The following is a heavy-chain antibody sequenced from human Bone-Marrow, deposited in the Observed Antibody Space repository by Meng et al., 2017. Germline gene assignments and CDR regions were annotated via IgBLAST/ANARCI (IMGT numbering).Heavy chain of an antibody. Sequence: QLQLQESGPGLVKPSETLSLTCTVSGGSISSSGYFWGWIRQPPGKGLEWIVSLYYSGTTYYSPSLKSRITTSVDTSKNQFSLKLSSVTAADTAVYYCARSWDVRLRSGYHYGCFDSWGQGTLVTVSS. CDR3: ARSWDVRLRSGYHYGCFDS. D-gene: IGHD3-22*01. V-gene: IGHV4-39*01. J-gene: IGHJ5*01. CDR1: GGSISSSGYF. CDR2: LYYSGTT.